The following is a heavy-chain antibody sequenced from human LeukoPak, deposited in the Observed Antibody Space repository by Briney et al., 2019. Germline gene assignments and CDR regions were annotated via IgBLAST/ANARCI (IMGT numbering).Heavy chain of an antibody. Sequence: ASVKVSCEASGGTFSSYAISWVRQATGQGLEWIGWMSPNSGNTGYAQKFQGRLTITRNTSISTAYMELSSLRSEDTAVYYCARMNYYGSGSPNWFDPWGQGTLVTVSS. CDR1: GGTFSSYA. D-gene: IGHD3-10*01. CDR3: ARMNYYGSGSPNWFDP. J-gene: IGHJ5*02. V-gene: IGHV1-8*03. CDR2: MSPNSGNT.